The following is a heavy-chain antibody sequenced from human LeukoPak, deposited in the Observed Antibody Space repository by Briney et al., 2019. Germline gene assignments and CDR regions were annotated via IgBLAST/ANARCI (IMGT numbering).Heavy chain of an antibody. CDR2: ISSSSTI. CDR3: ARIYYLNGSGMFDP. CDR1: GFTFSSYS. V-gene: IGHV3-48*01. D-gene: IGHD3-10*01. J-gene: IGHJ5*02. Sequence: GGSLRLSCAASGFTFSSYSMNWVRQAPGRGLEWVSYISSSSTIYYADSVKGRFTISRDNAKNSLYLQMSSLRAEGTAVYYCARIYYLNGSGMFDPWGQGTLVTVSS.